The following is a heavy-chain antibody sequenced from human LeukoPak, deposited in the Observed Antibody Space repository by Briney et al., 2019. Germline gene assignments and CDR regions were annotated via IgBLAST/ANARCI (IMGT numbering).Heavy chain of an antibody. D-gene: IGHD7-27*01. Sequence: ASVKVSCKASGYTFTSYHIQWVRQAPGQGLEWMGWIKPNSGDTNYAQKFQGRVTMTRDTSISTAYMELNNLRSDDTAVYFCATEAAGDPDWYFDLWGRGTLVTVSS. CDR2: IKPNSGDT. CDR3: ATEAAGDPDWYFDL. J-gene: IGHJ2*01. V-gene: IGHV1-2*02. CDR1: GYTFTSYH.